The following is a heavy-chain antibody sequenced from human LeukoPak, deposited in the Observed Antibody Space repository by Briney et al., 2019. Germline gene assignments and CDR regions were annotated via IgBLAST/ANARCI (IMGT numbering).Heavy chain of an antibody. Sequence: GSLRLSCAVSGFTFSSYGMSWVRQPPGKGLEWIGEINLSGSSNYNASLKSRVTISIDTSKSQLSLNLTSVTAADTAVYYCARVIALPGLYYFDYWGQGTLVTVSS. J-gene: IGHJ4*02. V-gene: IGHV4-34*01. D-gene: IGHD3-9*01. CDR1: GFTFSSYG. CDR2: INLSGSS. CDR3: ARVIALPGLYYFDY.